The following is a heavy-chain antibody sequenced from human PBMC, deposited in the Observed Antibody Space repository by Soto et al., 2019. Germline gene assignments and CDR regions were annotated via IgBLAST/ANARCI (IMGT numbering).Heavy chain of an antibody. Sequence: EVQLLESGGGLVQPGGSLRLSCAASGFTFSSYAMSWVRQAPGKGLEWVSGLSGSGSNTYYADSVKGRFTISRDNSKNTLYLQMNSLRAEDTAVYYCVKVTNYDFWSGNSRAFDIWGQGTMVTVSS. CDR1: GFTFSSYA. V-gene: IGHV3-23*01. J-gene: IGHJ3*02. CDR3: VKVTNYDFWSGNSRAFDI. D-gene: IGHD3-3*01. CDR2: LSGSGSNT.